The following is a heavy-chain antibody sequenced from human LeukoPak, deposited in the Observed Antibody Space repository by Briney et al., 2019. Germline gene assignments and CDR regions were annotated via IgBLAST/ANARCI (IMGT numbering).Heavy chain of an antibody. Sequence: GGSLRLSCAASGFTFDDYGMSWVRQAPGKGLEWVPGINWNGGSTGYADSVKGRFTISRDNSKNTLYLQMNSLRAEDTAVYYCANGSSGWLFDYWGPGTLVTVSS. D-gene: IGHD3-22*01. J-gene: IGHJ4*02. CDR3: ANGSSGWLFDY. CDR1: GFTFDDYG. CDR2: INWNGGST. V-gene: IGHV3-20*04.